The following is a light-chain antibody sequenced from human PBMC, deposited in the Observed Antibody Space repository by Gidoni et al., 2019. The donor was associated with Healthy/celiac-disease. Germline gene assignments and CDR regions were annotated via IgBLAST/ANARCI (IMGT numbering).Light chain of an antibody. J-gene: IGLJ2*01. CDR1: SSDVGSYNL. Sequence: QSALTQPASEAGSPGQSITISCTGTSSDVGSYNLVSWYQQHPGKAPKLMIYEGSKRPSGVSNRFSGSKSGNTASLTISGLQAEDEADYYCCSYAGSFVVFGGGTKLTVL. CDR3: CSYAGSFVV. V-gene: IGLV2-23*01. CDR2: EGS.